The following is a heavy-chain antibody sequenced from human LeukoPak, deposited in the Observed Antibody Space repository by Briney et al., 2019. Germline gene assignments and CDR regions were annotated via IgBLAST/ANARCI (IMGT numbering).Heavy chain of an antibody. D-gene: IGHD6-13*01. Sequence: SETPSLTCAVYGGSFSGYYWSWIRQPPGKGLEWIGEINHSGSANYNPSLKSRVTISVDTSKNQFSLKLSSVTAADTAVYYCARSRIAAAGSWDDAFDIWGQGTMVTVSS. V-gene: IGHV4-34*01. CDR1: GGSFSGYY. J-gene: IGHJ3*02. CDR2: INHSGSA. CDR3: ARSRIAAAGSWDDAFDI.